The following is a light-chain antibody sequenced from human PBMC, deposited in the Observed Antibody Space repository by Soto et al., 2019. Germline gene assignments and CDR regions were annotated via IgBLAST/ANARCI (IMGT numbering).Light chain of an antibody. V-gene: IGLV1-40*01. CDR3: CLYVGGRTYV. CDR1: SSNIGAGYD. J-gene: IGLJ1*01. Sequence: QSVLTQPPSVSGAPGQRVTISCTGSSSNIGAGYDVHWYQQLPGTAPKLLIYGNSNRPSGVPDRFSGSKSGTSASLAITGLQAEDEADYYCCLYVGGRTYVFGAGTKVTVL. CDR2: GNS.